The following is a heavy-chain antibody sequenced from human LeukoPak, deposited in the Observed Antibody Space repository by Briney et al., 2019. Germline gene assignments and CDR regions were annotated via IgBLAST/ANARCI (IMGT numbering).Heavy chain of an antibody. V-gene: IGHV3-64*01. CDR1: GFTFSHYS. Sequence: GSLRLSCAASGFTFSHYSMHWVRQAPGKGLEYVSAINSNGDDTYYANSVKGRFTISRDNSKNTLYLQMGNLTPEDMAVYYCARDPGRSPDYWGQGTLVTVSS. CDR3: ARDPGRSPDY. CDR2: INSNGDDT. J-gene: IGHJ4*02. D-gene: IGHD1-26*01.